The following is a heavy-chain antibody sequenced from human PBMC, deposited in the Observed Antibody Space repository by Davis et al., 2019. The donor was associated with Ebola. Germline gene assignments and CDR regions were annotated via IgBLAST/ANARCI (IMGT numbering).Heavy chain of an antibody. Sequence: GESLKISCAASGFTFSSYGMHWVRQAPGKGLEWVSSISSSSSYIYYADSVKGRFTISRDNAKNSLYLQMNSLRAEDMAVYYCARGYSGSRAYYYYYYMDVWGKGTTVTVSS. D-gene: IGHD1-26*01. J-gene: IGHJ6*03. CDR1: GFTFSSYG. V-gene: IGHV3-21*01. CDR3: ARGYSGSRAYYYYYYMDV. CDR2: ISSSSSYI.